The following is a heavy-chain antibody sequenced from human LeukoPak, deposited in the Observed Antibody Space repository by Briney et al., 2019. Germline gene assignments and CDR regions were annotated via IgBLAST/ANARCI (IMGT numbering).Heavy chain of an antibody. J-gene: IGHJ4*02. CDR1: GGSFSDYY. V-gene: IGHV4-34*01. Sequence: PSETLSLTCAVSGGSFSDYYWNWIRQPPGKGLEWIGEINHSGSTNYNPSLKTRVTISVDTSKNQFFLKLNSVPAADTAVYFCAKTPTALVRGGYYFDSWGQGTLVTVSS. CDR2: INHSGST. D-gene: IGHD6-6*01. CDR3: AKTPTALVRGGYYFDS.